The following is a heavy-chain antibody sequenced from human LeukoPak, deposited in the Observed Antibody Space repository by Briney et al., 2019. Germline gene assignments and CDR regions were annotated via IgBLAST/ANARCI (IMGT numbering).Heavy chain of an antibody. Sequence: GGSGRLSCAAYGFTFSSYEMNWFRQAPGKGLEWVSYISSSGSTIYYADSVKGRFTISRDNAKNSLYLQMNSLRAEDTAVYYCATDDGIVVVPLGYWGQGTLVTVSS. J-gene: IGHJ4*02. V-gene: IGHV3-48*03. D-gene: IGHD2-2*01. CDR3: ATDDGIVVVPLGY. CDR1: GFTFSSYE. CDR2: ISSSGSTI.